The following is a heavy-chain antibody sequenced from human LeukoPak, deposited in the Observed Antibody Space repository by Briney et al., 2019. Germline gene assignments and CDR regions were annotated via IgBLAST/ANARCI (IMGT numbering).Heavy chain of an antibody. V-gene: IGHV1-69*01. J-gene: IGHJ4*02. D-gene: IGHD3-10*01. CDR1: GGTFSSYA. Sequence: GSSVKVSCKASGGTFSSYAISWVRQAPGQGLEWMGGIIPIFGTANYAQKFQGRVTITADESASTAYMELSSLRSEDTAVYYCASLGGSGTNDYWGQGTLVTVSS. CDR2: IIPIFGTA. CDR3: ASLGGSGTNDY.